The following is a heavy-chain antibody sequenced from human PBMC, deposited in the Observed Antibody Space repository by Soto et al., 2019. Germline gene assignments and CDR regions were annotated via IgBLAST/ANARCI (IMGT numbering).Heavy chain of an antibody. CDR3: ARGDYGTGGYPFPYFDY. V-gene: IGHV1-2*02. D-gene: IGHD2-8*02. CDR2: INPDSGAT. J-gene: IGHJ4*02. Sequence: HEHLVQSGAEVKRPGASLKVSCKASGYSFTGYYIHWVRQAPGQGLEGMGWINPDSGATNYAQNFQGGVTLTSDTSISTASMHLTSLTSDNTAVYYCARGDYGTGGYPFPYFDYWGQGTLVIVSS. CDR1: GYSFTGYY.